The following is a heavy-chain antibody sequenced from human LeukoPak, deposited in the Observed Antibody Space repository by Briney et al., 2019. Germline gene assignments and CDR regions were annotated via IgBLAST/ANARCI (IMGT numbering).Heavy chain of an antibody. J-gene: IGHJ5*02. CDR1: GYTFTGYY. Sequence: ASVKLSCKASGYTFTGYYMHWVRQAPGQGLEWMGWINPNSGGTNYAQKFQGRVTMTRDTSISTAYMELSRLRSDDTAVYYCARGRYCSGGSCYYWFDPWGQGTLVTVSS. D-gene: IGHD2-15*01. CDR2: INPNSGGT. V-gene: IGHV1-2*02. CDR3: ARGRYCSGGSCYYWFDP.